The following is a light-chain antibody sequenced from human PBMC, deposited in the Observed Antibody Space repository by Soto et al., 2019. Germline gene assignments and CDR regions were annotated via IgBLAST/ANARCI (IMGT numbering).Light chain of an antibody. CDR1: QSISSW. V-gene: IGKV1-5*01. Sequence: IQMTQSPSTLSASVGDRVTITCRASQSISSWLAWYQHKSGKAPKLLIYDASSLESGVPSRFSGSGSGTEFTLTISSLQPDDFATYYCQQYNSYSPTFGQGTKGDI. J-gene: IGKJ1*01. CDR2: DAS. CDR3: QQYNSYSPT.